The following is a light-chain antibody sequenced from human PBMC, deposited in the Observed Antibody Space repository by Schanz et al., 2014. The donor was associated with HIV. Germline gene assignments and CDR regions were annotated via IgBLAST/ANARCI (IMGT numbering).Light chain of an antibody. CDR2: GAS. V-gene: IGKV3-15*01. CDR3: QQYNKWPRVT. Sequence: EIVLTQSPATLSLSPGERATLSCRASQSVSRYLAWYQQKPGQAPRLLIYGASIRATDIPARFSGGGSGTEFTLTINSLQSEDFAVYYCQQYNKWPRVTFGGGTKVEIK. J-gene: IGKJ4*01. CDR1: QSVSRY.